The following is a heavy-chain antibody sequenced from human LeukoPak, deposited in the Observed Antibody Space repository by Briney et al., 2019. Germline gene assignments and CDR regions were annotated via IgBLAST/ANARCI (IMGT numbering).Heavy chain of an antibody. CDR1: VASISTYY. CDR3: ARGIAAAGHAFDI. V-gene: IGHV4-59*01. D-gene: IGHD6-13*01. CDR2: IYYSGST. J-gene: IGHJ3*02. Sequence: SETLSLTCTVSVASISTYYWTWIRQPPGKGLEWIGYIYYSGSTNYNPSLKSRVTISVDTSKNHFSLKLSSVTAADTAVYYCARGIAAAGHAFDIWGQGTMVTVSS.